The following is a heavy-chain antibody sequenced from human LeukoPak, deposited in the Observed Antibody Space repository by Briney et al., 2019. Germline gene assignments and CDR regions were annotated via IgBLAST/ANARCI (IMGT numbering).Heavy chain of an antibody. Sequence: GASVKVSCKASGYTFTGYYMHWVRQAPGQGLEWMGWINPNSGGTNYAQKFQGRVTMTRDTSTSTVYMELSSLRSEDTAVYYCARDKGPTAHLNYWGQGTLVTVSS. CDR3: ARDKGPTAHLNY. CDR2: INPNSGGT. V-gene: IGHV1-2*02. J-gene: IGHJ4*02. D-gene: IGHD1-26*01. CDR1: GYTFTGYY.